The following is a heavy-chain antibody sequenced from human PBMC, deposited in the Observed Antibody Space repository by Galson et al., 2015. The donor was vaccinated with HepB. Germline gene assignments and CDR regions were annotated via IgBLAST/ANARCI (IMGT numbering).Heavy chain of an antibody. Sequence: SVKDSCKASGYTFISYGVIWVRHAPGQGLEWMGWISTYNGNTKYAQKFQGRVTMTTDTSTSTAYMDLRSLRSDDTAVYYCVRDAGRYCSGASCYPGYDYWGQGTLVTVSS. CDR1: GYTFISYG. J-gene: IGHJ4*02. CDR3: VRDAGRYCSGASCYPGYDY. V-gene: IGHV1-18*01. D-gene: IGHD2-15*01. CDR2: ISTYNGNT.